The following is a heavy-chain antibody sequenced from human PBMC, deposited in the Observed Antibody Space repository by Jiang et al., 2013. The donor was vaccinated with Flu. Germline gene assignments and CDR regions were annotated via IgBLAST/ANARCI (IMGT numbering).Heavy chain of an antibody. CDR2: TYYRSTRWYN. J-gene: IGHJ6*02. V-gene: IGHV6-1*01. Sequence: QTLSLTCAISGDSVSNYSAAWNWIRQSPSRGLEWLGRTYYRSTRWYNDYATSVKSRVTVNPDTSMNQFSLQLNSVTPEDTGVYYCVRGFYGMDVWGQGTTVTVSS. CDR3: VRGFYGMDV. CDR1: GDSVSNYSAA.